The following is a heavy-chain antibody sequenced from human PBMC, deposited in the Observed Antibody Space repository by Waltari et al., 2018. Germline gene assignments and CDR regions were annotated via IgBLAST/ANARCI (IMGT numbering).Heavy chain of an antibody. J-gene: IGHJ4*02. CDR3: ATSLPFKWELFDPPSNRGFDY. V-gene: IGHV1-24*01. Sequence: QVQLVQSGAEVKKPGASVKVSCTVSGYTLTELSMHWVRQAPGKGLEWMGGFDPEDGETIYSQKFQCRVTMTEDTSTDTAYMELSSLRSEDTAVYYCATSLPFKWELFDPPSNRGFDYGGQGTLVTVSS. CDR2: FDPEDGET. D-gene: IGHD1-26*01. CDR1: GYTLTELS.